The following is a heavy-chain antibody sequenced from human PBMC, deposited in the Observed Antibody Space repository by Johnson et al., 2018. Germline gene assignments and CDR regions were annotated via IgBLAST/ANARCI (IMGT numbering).Heavy chain of an antibody. Sequence: EVQLVESGGVVVQPGGSLRLSCAASGFTFDDYAMHWVRQAPGKGLEWVSLISWDGGSTYYADSVKGRFTISRDNSKNSLYLQMNSLRAEDTAVYYCGRVGDYGDYGAFDIWGQGTMVTVSS. CDR1: GFTFDDYA. CDR3: GRVGDYGDYGAFDI. D-gene: IGHD4-17*01. V-gene: IGHV3-43D*03. J-gene: IGHJ3*02. CDR2: ISWDGGST.